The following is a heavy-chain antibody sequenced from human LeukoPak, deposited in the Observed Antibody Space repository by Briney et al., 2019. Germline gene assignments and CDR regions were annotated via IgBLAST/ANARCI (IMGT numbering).Heavy chain of an antibody. D-gene: IGHD3-10*01. CDR3: ARGSGQWFGFWRTTTGDC. J-gene: IGHJ4*02. CDR2: MNPNSGNT. Sequence: ASVKVSCKASGYTFTSYDINWVRQATGQGLEWMGWMNPNSGNTGYAQKFQGRVTMTRNTSISTAYMELSSLRSEDTAVYYCARGSGQWFGFWRTTTGDCWGQGTLVTVSS. CDR1: GYTFTSYD. V-gene: IGHV1-8*01.